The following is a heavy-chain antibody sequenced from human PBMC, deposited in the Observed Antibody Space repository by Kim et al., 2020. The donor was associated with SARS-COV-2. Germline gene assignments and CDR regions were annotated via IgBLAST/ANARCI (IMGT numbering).Heavy chain of an antibody. CDR2: ISGSGGST. CDR3: AKDPFYDFWSGYYFDY. V-gene: IGHV3-23*01. J-gene: IGHJ5*01. CDR1: GFTFSNYA. D-gene: IGHD3-3*01. Sequence: GGSLRLSCAASGFTFSNYAVSWVRQTPGKGLEWVSTISGSGGSTYYADSVKGRFTITRDNSKNTLYLQMRSLRAEDTAVYFCAKDPFYDFWSGYYFDYWG.